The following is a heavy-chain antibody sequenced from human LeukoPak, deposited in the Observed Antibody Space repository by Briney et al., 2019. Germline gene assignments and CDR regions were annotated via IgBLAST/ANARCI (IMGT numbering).Heavy chain of an antibody. V-gene: IGHV3-23*01. CDR1: GFTFSSYA. J-gene: IGHJ4*02. CDR3: ARGGDTAMAKDY. CDR2: MSGSGRNT. D-gene: IGHD5-18*01. Sequence: PGGSLRLSCTASGFTFSSYAMAWVRQAPGKGLEWVSAMSGSGRNTNYVDSVKGRFTISRDNSKNTLYLQMNSLRAEDTAVYYCARGGDTAMAKDYWGQGTLVTVSS.